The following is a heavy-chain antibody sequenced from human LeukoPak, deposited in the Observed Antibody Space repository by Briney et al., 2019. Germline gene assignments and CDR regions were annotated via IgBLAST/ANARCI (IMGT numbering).Heavy chain of an antibody. CDR3: ARGDQAFDY. CDR1: GDSVSSNTAV. D-gene: IGHD2-2*01. Sequence: SQTLSLTCAISGDSVSSNTAVWNWIRQSPSRGLEWLGRTYYRSKWSNNYAVSVKSRIIINPDTSENQFSLQLNSMTPEDTAVYYCARGDQAFDYWGQGTLVTVSS. CDR2: TYYRSKWSN. J-gene: IGHJ4*02. V-gene: IGHV6-1*01.